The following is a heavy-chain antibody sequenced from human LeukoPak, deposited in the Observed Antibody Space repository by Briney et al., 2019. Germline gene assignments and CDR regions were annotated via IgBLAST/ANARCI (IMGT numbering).Heavy chain of an antibody. D-gene: IGHD5-24*01. J-gene: IGHJ4*02. CDR3: AESRDGYNILDY. CDR1: GLTFSSYA. V-gene: IGHV3-23*01. CDR2: IMGSGGST. Sequence: GRSLTLSCPASGLTFSSYATTWVRHAPGNGLEWVTGIMGSGGSTYYTDSVKGRFTISRDNSKNTLNLQMSSLRAEDTAVYYCAESRDGYNILDYWGQGTLVTVSS.